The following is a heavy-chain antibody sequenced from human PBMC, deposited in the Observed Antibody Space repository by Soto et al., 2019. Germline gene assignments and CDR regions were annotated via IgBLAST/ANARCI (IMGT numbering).Heavy chain of an antibody. V-gene: IGHV4-34*01. CDR3: ARGPRCINTSCSNDFYHFGLDV. D-gene: IGHD2-2*01. J-gene: IGHJ6*02. CDR2: INHSGRT. Sequence: SETLSLTCAVYGGSFSGYFWTWVRQAPGKGLEWIGEINHSGRTNTNPSLKSRISTSVDTSKNQFSLRLSSVTAADTAFYYCARGPRCINTSCSNDFYHFGLDVWGQGTSVT. CDR1: GGSFSGYF.